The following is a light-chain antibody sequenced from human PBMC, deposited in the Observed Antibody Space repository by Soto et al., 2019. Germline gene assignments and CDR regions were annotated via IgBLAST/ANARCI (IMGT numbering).Light chain of an antibody. CDR2: AAS. V-gene: IGKV1-8*01. J-gene: IGKJ1*01. Sequence: IHVTHSPPTLSASVWERFTITCRASQGISSYLAWYQQKPGKAHKLLIYAASTLQSRVPSRFSGSGCGTDFTLTISCLQSEDFATYYCQQYYSYAPTVGKGIKVVIK. CDR1: QGISSY. CDR3: QQYYSYAPT.